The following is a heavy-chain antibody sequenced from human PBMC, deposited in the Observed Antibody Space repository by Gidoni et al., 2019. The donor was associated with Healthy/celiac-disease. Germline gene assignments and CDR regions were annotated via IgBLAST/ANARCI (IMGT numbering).Heavy chain of an antibody. CDR1: GYTFTSYY. V-gene: IGHV1-46*03. CDR3: ARSRYCGGDCYAFDY. D-gene: IGHD2-21*02. CDR2: VNPSCGST. J-gene: IGHJ4*02. Sequence: QVQLVQSGAEVKKPGASVKVSCKASGYTFTSYYMHWVRQAPGQGLEWMGIVNPSCGSTSYAQKFQGRVTMTRDTSTSTVYMELSSLRSEDTAVYYCARSRYCGGDCYAFDYWGQGTLVTVSS.